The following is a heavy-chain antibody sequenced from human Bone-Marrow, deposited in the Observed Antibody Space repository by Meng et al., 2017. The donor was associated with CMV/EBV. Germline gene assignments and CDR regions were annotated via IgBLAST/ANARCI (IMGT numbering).Heavy chain of an antibody. CDR1: GFTLSSYA. V-gene: IGHV3-21*01. D-gene: IGHD3-10*01. CDR2: ITSSSTLI. Sequence: GESLKTSCAAPGFTLSSYAMIWVRQTPGKGLEWRSFITSSSTLIDQADSVKGRFTVSRDNAKNSLYLQMNSLRAEDTAIYSRAKDPDHGHGGSGRCLDFWGQGTLVNVSS. J-gene: IGHJ4*02. CDR3: AKDPDHGHGGSGRCLDF.